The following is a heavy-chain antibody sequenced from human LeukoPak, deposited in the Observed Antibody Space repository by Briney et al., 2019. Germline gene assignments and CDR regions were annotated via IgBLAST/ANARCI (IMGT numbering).Heavy chain of an antibody. V-gene: IGHV4-30-4*01. CDR2: IYYSGST. J-gene: IGHJ4*02. CDR3: ARDAGRDGYNYFDY. D-gene: IGHD5-24*01. CDR1: GGSISSGDYY. Sequence: SQTLSLTCTVSGGSISSGDYYWSWIRQPPGKGLEWIGYIYYSGSTYCNPSLKSRVTISVDTSKNQFSLKLSSVTAADTAVYYCARDAGRDGYNYFDYWGQGTLVTVSS.